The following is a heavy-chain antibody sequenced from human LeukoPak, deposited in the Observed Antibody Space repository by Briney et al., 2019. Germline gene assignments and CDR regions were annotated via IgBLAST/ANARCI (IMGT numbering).Heavy chain of an antibody. CDR1: GDSISSGDYY. CDR2: IYTSGST. CDR3: ARVARRGGSDYYYYMDV. Sequence: SETLSLTCTVSGDSISSGDYYWSWIRQPAGKGLEWIGRIYTSGSTNYNPSLKSRVTMSVDTSKNQFSLKLSSVTAADTAVYYCARVARRGGSDYYYYMDVWGKGTTVTVSS. J-gene: IGHJ6*03. V-gene: IGHV4-61*02. D-gene: IGHD3-16*01.